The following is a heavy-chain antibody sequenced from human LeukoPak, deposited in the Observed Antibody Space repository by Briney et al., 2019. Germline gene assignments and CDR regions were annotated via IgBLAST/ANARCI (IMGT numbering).Heavy chain of an antibody. J-gene: IGHJ4*02. CDR1: GFTFSSYW. V-gene: IGHV3-7*03. D-gene: IGHD2-21*01. CDR3: ATESPSCGGDCFGY. Sequence: GGSLRLSCAASGFTFSSYWMSWVRQAPGKGLEWVANINQEGSEKYYVGAVKGPFTISRDNAKNSLYLQVNSLRAADTAVYYCATESPSCGGDCFGYWGQGTLVTVSS. CDR2: INQEGSEK.